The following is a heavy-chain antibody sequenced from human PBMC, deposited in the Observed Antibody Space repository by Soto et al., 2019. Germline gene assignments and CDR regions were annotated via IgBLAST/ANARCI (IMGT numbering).Heavy chain of an antibody. J-gene: IGHJ5*02. CDR1: GFTFSSYW. Sequence: GGSLRLSCAASGFTFSSYWMHWVRQAPGKGLVWVSRINSDGSSTSYPDSVKGRFTISRDNAKNTLYLQMNSLRAEDTAVYYCARDRGYCSSTSCPGGFDPWGQGTLVTVSS. CDR2: INSDGSST. V-gene: IGHV3-74*01. CDR3: ARDRGYCSSTSCPGGFDP. D-gene: IGHD2-2*01.